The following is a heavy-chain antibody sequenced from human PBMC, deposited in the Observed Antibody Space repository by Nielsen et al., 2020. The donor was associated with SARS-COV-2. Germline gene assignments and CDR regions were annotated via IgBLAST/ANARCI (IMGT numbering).Heavy chain of an antibody. D-gene: IGHD4-17*01. CDR3: ARDDTVTMYYYSYYGMDV. CDR1: GYTFTNYY. V-gene: IGHV1-46*01. CDR2: INTSDGST. Sequence: ASVKVSCKASGYTFTNYYMHWVRQAPGQGLEWMGIINTSDGSTTYAQKFQGRVTMTRDTSTRTVYMELRSLRSEDTAVYHCARDDTVTMYYYSYYGMDVWGQGTTVTVSS. J-gene: IGHJ6*02.